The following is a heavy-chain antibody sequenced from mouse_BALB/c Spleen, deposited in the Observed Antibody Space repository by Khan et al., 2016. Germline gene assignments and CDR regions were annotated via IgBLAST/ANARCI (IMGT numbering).Heavy chain of an antibody. Sequence: QIQLVQSGPELKRPGKTVKISCKASGYTFTNYGINWVKQAPGKGLKWMGWINTYSGESTYADDFKGRFAFSLETSANTAYLQINNLKNEETDTXFCARYRYYYGSSRYFDVWGAGTTVTVSS. CDR1: GYTFTNYG. CDR2: INTYSGES. D-gene: IGHD1-1*01. CDR3: ARYRYYYGSSRYFDV. J-gene: IGHJ1*01. V-gene: IGHV9-3-1*01.